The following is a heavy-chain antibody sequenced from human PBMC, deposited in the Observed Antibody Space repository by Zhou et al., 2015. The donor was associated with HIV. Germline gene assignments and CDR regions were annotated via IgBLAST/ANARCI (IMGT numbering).Heavy chain of an antibody. CDR3: AREGWGSWYFDL. V-gene: IGHV1-69*17. Sequence: QVQLVQSGAEVKKPGSSVKVSCKASGDTFRRYAISWVRQAPGQGLEWMGGIITVSGIPKNIQGYQDRVTNYAQKFLGRVSITADKSTSTVYMELSSLRSEDTAAYYCAREGWGSWYFDLWGRGTLVSVSS. D-gene: IGHD7-27*01. CDR1: GDTFRRYA. CDR2: IITVSGIPKNIQGYQDRVT. J-gene: IGHJ2*01.